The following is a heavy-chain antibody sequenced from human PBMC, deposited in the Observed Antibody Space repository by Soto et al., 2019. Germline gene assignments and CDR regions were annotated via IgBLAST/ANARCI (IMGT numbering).Heavy chain of an antibody. CDR1: GFTFSSYG. Sequence: GGSLRLSCAASGFTFSSYGMHWVRQAPGKGLEWVAVIWYNGSNKYYADSVKGRFTISRDSSKNTLYLQMNSLRAEDTAVYYCARDMHPDIAAAGTSYYYYYMDVWGKGTTVTVSS. CDR2: IWYNGSNK. D-gene: IGHD6-13*01. V-gene: IGHV3-33*01. J-gene: IGHJ6*03. CDR3: ARDMHPDIAAAGTSYYYYYMDV.